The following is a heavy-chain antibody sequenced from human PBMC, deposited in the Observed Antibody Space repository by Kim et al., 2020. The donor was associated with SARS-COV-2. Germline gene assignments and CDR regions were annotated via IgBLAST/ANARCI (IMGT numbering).Heavy chain of an antibody. CDR3: AKDAAYDSGSYVNLAH. V-gene: IGHV3-30*18. CDR1: GFSFSSYG. D-gene: IGHD3-10*01. J-gene: IGHJ1*01. CDR2: ISYDGSNK. Sequence: GGSLRLSCAASGFSFSSYGMHWVRQAPGKGLEWVAVISYDGSNKYYADSVKGRFTISRDNSKNTLYLQMNSLRAEDTAVYYCAKDAAYDSGSYVNLAHWG.